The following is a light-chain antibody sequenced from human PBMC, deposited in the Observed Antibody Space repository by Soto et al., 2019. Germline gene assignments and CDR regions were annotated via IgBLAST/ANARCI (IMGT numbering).Light chain of an antibody. V-gene: IGKV1-5*03. Sequence: DIQMTQSPSTLSASVGDRVTITCRASQSVTNWLAWYQQKPGKAPKLLIYRASSLDTGVPSRFSGSGSGTEFNLTISSLQPDDFATYYCQQYNSYTTFGPGTKVDIK. CDR1: QSVTNW. CDR3: QQYNSYTT. J-gene: IGKJ3*01. CDR2: RAS.